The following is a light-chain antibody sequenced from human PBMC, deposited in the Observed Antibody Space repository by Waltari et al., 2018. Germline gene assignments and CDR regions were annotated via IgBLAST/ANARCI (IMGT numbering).Light chain of an antibody. V-gene: IGLV2-14*03. Sequence: QSALTQPASVSGSPGQSITISCTGTSSDIGGYNYVSWYQQHPGKAPKLLIFDVSNRPSGVSNRFSGSNAGNTASLTISGLQAEDEADYYCISYTSRNTLGVFGGGTKLTVL. CDR2: DVS. CDR1: SSDIGGYNY. J-gene: IGLJ3*02. CDR3: ISYTSRNTLGV.